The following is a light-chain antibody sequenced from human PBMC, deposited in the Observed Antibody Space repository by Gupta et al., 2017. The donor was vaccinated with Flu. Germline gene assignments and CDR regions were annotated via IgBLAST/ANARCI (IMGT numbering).Light chain of an antibody. V-gene: IGKV1-5*03. CDR3: QQYNSYPWT. CDR1: QSISSW. CDR2: KAS. J-gene: IGKJ1*01. Sequence: DIQMTQSPSTLSASVGDRVTITCRASQSISSWLAWYQQKPGKAPKLLIYKASNLESGVSSRFSGSGSGTEFTLTISSLQPDDFATYYCQQYNSYPWTFGQGTKVEIK.